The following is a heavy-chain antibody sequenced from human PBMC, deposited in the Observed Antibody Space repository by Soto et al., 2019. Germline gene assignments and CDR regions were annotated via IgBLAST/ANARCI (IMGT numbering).Heavy chain of an antibody. CDR1: GGSISSGGYS. V-gene: IGHV4-30-2*01. CDR3: ARGGPTVTTFSF. Sequence: QLQLQESGSGLVKPSQTLSLTCAVSGGSISSGGYSWSWIRQPPGKGLEWIGYIYHSGSTNYNPSLKNRVTLSVARSKNQFALKLRSVAAADTAVYCCARGGPTVTTFSFWGQGTLVTVS. D-gene: IGHD4-17*01. J-gene: IGHJ1*01. CDR2: IYHSGST.